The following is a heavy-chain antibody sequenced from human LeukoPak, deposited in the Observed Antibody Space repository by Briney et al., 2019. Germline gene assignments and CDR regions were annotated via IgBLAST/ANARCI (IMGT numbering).Heavy chain of an antibody. CDR3: VKGRYCSGGSCYFSYYYYGMDV. CDR2: ISGSGGST. Sequence: GGSLRLSCAASGFTFSSYAMSWVRQAPGKGLEWVSAISGSGGSTYYADSVKGRFTISRDNSKNTLYLQMNSLRAEDTAVYYCVKGRYCSGGSCYFSYYYYGMDVWGQGTTVTVSS. CDR1: GFTFSSYA. J-gene: IGHJ6*02. D-gene: IGHD2-15*01. V-gene: IGHV3-23*01.